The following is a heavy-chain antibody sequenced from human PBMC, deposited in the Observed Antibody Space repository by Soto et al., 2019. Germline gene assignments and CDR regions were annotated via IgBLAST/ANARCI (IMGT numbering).Heavy chain of an antibody. CDR2: ISHSGST. J-gene: IGHJ4*02. Sequence: SETLSLTCTVSGGSISSAAYYWSWIRQHPGKGLEWIGYISHSGSTYYTPSLKSRVIISADTSKNQFSVNLTSVTAADTAVYYCASLTATGTTQWGQGTLVTVSS. CDR3: ASLTATGTTQ. D-gene: IGHD4-17*01. CDR1: GGSISSAAYY. V-gene: IGHV4-31*03.